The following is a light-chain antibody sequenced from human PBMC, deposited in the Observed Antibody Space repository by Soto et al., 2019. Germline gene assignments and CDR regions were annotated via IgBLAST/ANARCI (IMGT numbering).Light chain of an antibody. CDR2: EVI. V-gene: IGLV2-8*01. CDR1: SSDVGGYNY. CDR3: NSYAGSNNLV. J-gene: IGLJ1*01. Sequence: QSVLTQPPSASGSLGHSVTISCTGTSSDVGGYNYVSWYQQYPGKAPKLIIYEVIKRPSGVPDRFSGSKSGNTASLTVSGLQAEDEADYYCNSYAGSNNLVFGTGTKVTVL.